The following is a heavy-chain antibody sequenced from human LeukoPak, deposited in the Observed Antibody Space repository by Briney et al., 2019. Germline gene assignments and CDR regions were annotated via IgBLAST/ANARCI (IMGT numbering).Heavy chain of an antibody. CDR3: AKDVAGDSNGYYYDY. D-gene: IGHD3-22*01. V-gene: IGHV3-48*04. J-gene: IGHJ4*02. Sequence: GGSLRLSCAASGFTFSSYSMNWVRQAPGKGLEWVSYISSSSSTIYYADSVKGRFTISRDNSKNSLYLYMSSLRIEDTALYYCAKDVAGDSNGYYYDYWGQGTLVTVSS. CDR1: GFTFSSYS. CDR2: ISSSSSTI.